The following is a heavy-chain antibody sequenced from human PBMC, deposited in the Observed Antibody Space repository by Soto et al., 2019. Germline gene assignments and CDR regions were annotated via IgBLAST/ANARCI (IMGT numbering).Heavy chain of an antibody. J-gene: IGHJ5*02. V-gene: IGHV1-8*01. D-gene: IGHD4-17*01. CDR1: GYTFTSYD. CDR3: ARGDYGDYGNWFDP. Sequence: QVQLVQSGAEVKKPGASVKVSCKASGYTFTSYDINWVRQATGQGLEWMGWMNPNSGNTGDAQKFQGRVTMTRNTXXXXXXXXXXSLRSEDTAVYYCARGDYGDYGNWFDPWGQGTLXTVSS. CDR2: MNPNSGNT.